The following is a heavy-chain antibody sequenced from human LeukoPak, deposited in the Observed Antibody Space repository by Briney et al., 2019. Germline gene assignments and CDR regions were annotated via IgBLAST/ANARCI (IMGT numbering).Heavy chain of an antibody. J-gene: IGHJ5*02. Sequence: GGSQRLSCAASGLSLSSSGMHWVRQAPGKGLEWVAVIWFDGSKTYYADSVKGRFTISRDTSTNTLFLQMNNLRAEDTAVYYCAKAGGDCTSSSCYSDWFNPWGQGTLVTVSS. V-gene: IGHV3-33*02. CDR2: IWFDGSKT. CDR3: AKAGGDCTSSSCYSDWFNP. CDR1: GLSLSSSG. D-gene: IGHD2-2*02.